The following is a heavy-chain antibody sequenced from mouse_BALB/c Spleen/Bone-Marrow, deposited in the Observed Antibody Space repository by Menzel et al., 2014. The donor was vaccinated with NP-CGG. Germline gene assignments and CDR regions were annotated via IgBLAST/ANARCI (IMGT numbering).Heavy chain of an antibody. D-gene: IGHD2-14*01. V-gene: IGHV1-9*01. J-gene: IGHJ1*01. CDR1: GYTFXSHW. Sequence: QVQLQQSGAELMKPGASVKISCKATGYTFXSHWIEWVKQRPGHGLEWIGEILPGSGSTYYNEKFKGKATFTADTSSNTASMHLTSLSPEDSALYYCARGGIFLWYFDVWGAGTPLTVSS. CDR3: ARGGIFLWYFDV. CDR2: ILPGSGST.